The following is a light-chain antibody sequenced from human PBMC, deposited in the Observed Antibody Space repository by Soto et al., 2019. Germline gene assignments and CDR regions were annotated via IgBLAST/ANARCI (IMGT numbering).Light chain of an antibody. CDR3: AAWDDSLSGPWV. J-gene: IGLJ3*02. V-gene: IGLV1-47*01. Sequence: QSVLTQPPSASGTPGQRVTISCSGSSSNIGSNYVYWYQQLPGTAPKLLIYRNNQRPSGVPDRFSGSKSGTSASLAISGRRSEDEADYYCAAWDDSLSGPWVFGGGTKVTVL. CDR2: RNN. CDR1: SSNIGSNY.